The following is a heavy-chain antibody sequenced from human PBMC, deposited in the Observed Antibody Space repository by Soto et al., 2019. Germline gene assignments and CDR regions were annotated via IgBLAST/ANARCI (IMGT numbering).Heavy chain of an antibody. CDR1: GFTVSSNY. CDR3: ARVGGCSSTSCYPDYYYYYGMDV. CDR2: IYSGGST. D-gene: IGHD2-2*01. V-gene: IGHV3-53*01. J-gene: IGHJ6*02. Sequence: PGGSLRLSCAASGFTVSSNYMSWVRQAPGKGLEWVAVIYSGGSTYYADSVKGRFTISRDNSKNTLYLQMNRLRAEDTAVYYCARVGGCSSTSCYPDYYYYYGMDVWGQGTTVTVSS.